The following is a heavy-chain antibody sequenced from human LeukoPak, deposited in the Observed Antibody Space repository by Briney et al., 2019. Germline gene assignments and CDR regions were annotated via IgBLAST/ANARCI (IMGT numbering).Heavy chain of an antibody. J-gene: IGHJ6*03. CDR3: ARDQGVSSGWDYYYMDV. CDR2: ISYDGSNK. CDR1: GFTFSSYG. V-gene: IGHV3-30*03. Sequence: GGSLRLSCAASGFTFSSYGMSWVRQAPGKGLEWVAVISYDGSNKYYADSVKGRFTISRDNSKNTLYLQMNSLRAEDTAVYYCARDQGVSSGWDYYYMDVWGKGTTVTVSS. D-gene: IGHD6-19*01.